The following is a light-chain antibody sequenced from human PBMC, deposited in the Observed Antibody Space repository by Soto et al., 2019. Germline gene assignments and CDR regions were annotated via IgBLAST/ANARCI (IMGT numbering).Light chain of an antibody. CDR2: RAS. CDR3: VPCPTLGP. V-gene: IGKV3-15*01. J-gene: IGKJ1*01. Sequence: ATRDVYTERRDTVSFRASQNIYSNVAWYQQRPGQAPRLLIYRASTRATGIPARFSGRGSGTEFTRTICRLQSEDFPVYSCVPCPTLGPFAQGTKLDIK. CDR1: QNIYSN.